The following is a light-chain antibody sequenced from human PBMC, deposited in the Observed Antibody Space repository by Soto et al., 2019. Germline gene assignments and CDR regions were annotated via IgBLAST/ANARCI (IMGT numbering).Light chain of an antibody. J-gene: IGKJ1*01. V-gene: IGKV3-15*01. Sequence: EIVLTQSPATLSVSPGERATLSCRASQSVNSNLAWYQRKPGQAPRLLIYGASTRATGIPARFSGSGAGTELTLTISSLQSEDFGVYYCRQYNDWPWTFGQGTKVDIK. CDR3: RQYNDWPWT. CDR1: QSVNSN. CDR2: GAS.